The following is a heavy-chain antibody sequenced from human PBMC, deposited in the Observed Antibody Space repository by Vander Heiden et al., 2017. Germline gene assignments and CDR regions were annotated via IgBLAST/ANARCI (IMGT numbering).Heavy chain of an antibody. CDR2: ISSSSSYI. J-gene: IGHJ4*02. CDR1: GCTFSSYS. Sequence: EVQLVESGGGLVKPGGSLRLSCAASGCTFSSYSMNWVRQAPGKGLEWVSSISSSSSYIYYADSVKGRFTISRDNAKNSLYLQMNSLRAEDTAVYYCARVQQWLVRGADYWGQGTLVTVSS. V-gene: IGHV3-21*01. CDR3: ARVQQWLVRGADY. D-gene: IGHD6-19*01.